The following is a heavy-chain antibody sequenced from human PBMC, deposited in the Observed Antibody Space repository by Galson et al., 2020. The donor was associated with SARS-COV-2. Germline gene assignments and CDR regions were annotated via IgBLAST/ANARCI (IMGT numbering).Heavy chain of an antibody. CDR1: GFTFSSYG. Sequence: TGGSLRLSCAASGFTFSSYGMHWVRQAPGKGLEWVAVIWYDGSNKYYADSVKGRFTISRDNSKNTLYLQMNSLRAEDTAVYYCAREDYYGSGSYGVLDIWGQGKMVTGSS. CDR2: IWYDGSNK. D-gene: IGHD3-10*01. J-gene: IGHJ3*02. CDR3: AREDYYGSGSYGVLDI. V-gene: IGHV3-33*01.